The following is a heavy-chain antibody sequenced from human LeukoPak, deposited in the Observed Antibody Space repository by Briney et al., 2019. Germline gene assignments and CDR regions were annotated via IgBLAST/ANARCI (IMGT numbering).Heavy chain of an antibody. CDR1: GFTFSSYG. Sequence: GGSLRLSCAASGFTFSSYGIHWVRQAPGKGLEWVAVISYDGSNKYYADSVKGRFTISRDNSKNTLYLQMNSLRAEDTAVYYCARSGYYYLFDYWGQGTLVTVSS. J-gene: IGHJ4*02. CDR3: ARSGYYYLFDY. V-gene: IGHV3-30*03. D-gene: IGHD3-22*01. CDR2: ISYDGSNK.